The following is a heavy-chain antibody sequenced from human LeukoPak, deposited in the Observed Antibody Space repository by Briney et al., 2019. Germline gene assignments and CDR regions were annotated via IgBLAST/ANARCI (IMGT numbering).Heavy chain of an antibody. CDR2: IYHSGST. CDR3: ATSSGGTTVLPSA. Sequence: SETLSLTCTVSGYSIRSGYYWVWIRQPPGKGLEWIGTIYHSGSTYYNPSLKSRVIISVDTSKNQFSLKLSSVTATDTALYFCATSSGGTTVLPSAWGQGTLVTVSS. J-gene: IGHJ5*02. D-gene: IGHD2-15*01. CDR1: GYSIRSGYY. V-gene: IGHV4-38-2*02.